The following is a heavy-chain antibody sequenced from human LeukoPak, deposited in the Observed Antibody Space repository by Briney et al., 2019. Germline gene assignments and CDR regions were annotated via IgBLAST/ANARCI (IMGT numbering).Heavy chain of an antibody. D-gene: IGHD1-26*01. V-gene: IGHV3-9*01. CDR1: GFTFDDYA. Sequence: GGSLRLSCKVSGFTFDDYAMHWVRHTPGKGLEWVSGITWNRDNIGYGDSVKGRFTISRDNVKNTLYLQMNSLRAADTAVYYCARGVGGDSRFDPWGQGTLVTVSS. J-gene: IGHJ5*02. CDR2: ITWNRDNI. CDR3: ARGVGGDSRFDP.